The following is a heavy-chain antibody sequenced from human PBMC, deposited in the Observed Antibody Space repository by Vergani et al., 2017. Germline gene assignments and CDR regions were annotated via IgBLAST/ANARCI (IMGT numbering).Heavy chain of an antibody. J-gene: IGHJ4*02. Sequence: EVQLVESGGGLVQPGRSLRLSCAASGFTFDDYAMHWVRQAPGKGREWVSGISWNSGSIGYADSVKGRFTISRDNAKNSLYLQMNSLRAEDTALYYCAKQSEVVNTAMEFDYWGQGTLVTVSS. CDR2: ISWNSGSI. CDR1: GFTFDDYA. CDR3: AKQSEVVNTAMEFDY. V-gene: IGHV3-9*01. D-gene: IGHD5-18*01.